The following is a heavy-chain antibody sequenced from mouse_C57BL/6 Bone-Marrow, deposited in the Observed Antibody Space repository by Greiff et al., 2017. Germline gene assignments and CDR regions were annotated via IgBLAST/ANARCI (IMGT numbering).Heavy chain of an antibody. CDR2: IYPGDGDT. V-gene: IGHV1-80*01. CDR1: GYAFSCHW. J-gene: IGHJ3*01. CDR3: ARGAY. Sequence: VQLQQSGAELVKPGASVKISCESYGYAFSCHWMNWVKQRPGKSLEWIGQIYPGDGDTNYNGKFKGKATLTADKSSSTAYMQISSLTSEDSAVYYCARGAYWGQGTLVTVSA.